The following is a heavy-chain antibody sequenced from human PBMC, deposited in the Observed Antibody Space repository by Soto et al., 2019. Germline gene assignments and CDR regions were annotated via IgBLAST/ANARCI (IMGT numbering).Heavy chain of an antibody. V-gene: IGHV4-38-2*01. CDR3: ARARGAGGTKIEGGAFEI. Sequence: PSETLSLTCAVSGYSISSGYYWGWIRQPPGKGLEWIGSIYHSGSTYYNPSLKSRVTISVDTSKNQFSLKLSSVTAADTAVYFCARARGAGGTKIEGGAFEIWGQGTMVTVSS. CDR2: IYHSGST. D-gene: IGHD3-22*01. CDR1: GYSISSGYY. J-gene: IGHJ3*02.